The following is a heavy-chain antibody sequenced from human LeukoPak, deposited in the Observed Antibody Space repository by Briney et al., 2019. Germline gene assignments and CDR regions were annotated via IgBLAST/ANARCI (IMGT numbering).Heavy chain of an antibody. CDR2: IRYDGSDK. J-gene: IGHJ6*03. CDR1: GFTFSSYG. Sequence: GGSLRLSCAASGFTFSSYGMHWVRQAPGKGLEWVAFIRYDGSDKYYADSVKGRFTISRDNSKNTVYLQMNSLRADATAVYYCAKVMKGSERLTMVRGVIIKTAGLYYMDVWGKGTTVTVSS. D-gene: IGHD3-10*01. V-gene: IGHV3-30*02. CDR3: AKVMKGSERLTMVRGVIIKTAGLYYMDV.